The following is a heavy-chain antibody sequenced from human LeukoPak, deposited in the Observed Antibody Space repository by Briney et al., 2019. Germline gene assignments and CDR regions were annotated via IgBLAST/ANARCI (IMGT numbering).Heavy chain of an antibody. J-gene: IGHJ4*02. V-gene: IGHV3-66*02. CDR1: GFTVSSNY. CDR3: ARDSYYDSSGYFDY. D-gene: IGHD3-22*01. Sequence: PGGSLRLSCAASGFTVSSNYMSWVRQAPGKGLEWVSVIYSGGSTYYADSVKGRFTISRDNSKNTLYLQMNSLRAEDTAVYYCARDSYYDSSGYFDYWGRGTLVTVSS. CDR2: IYSGGST.